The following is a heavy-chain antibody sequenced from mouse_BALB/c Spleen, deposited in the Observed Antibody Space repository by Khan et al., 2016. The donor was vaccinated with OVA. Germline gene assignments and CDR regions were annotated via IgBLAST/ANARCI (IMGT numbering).Heavy chain of an antibody. V-gene: IGHV1S34*01. J-gene: IGHJ4*01. CDR3: AREGELGLAMDY. CDR2: ISCYNGAT. Sequence: LVKTGASVKISCKASGYSFTGYYMHWVKQNHGKSLEWIGYISCYNGATRYNQKFKGKATFTVDTSSSTAYMQFNSLTSEDSAVYYCAREGELGLAMDYWGQGTSVTVSS. CDR1: GYSFTGYY. D-gene: IGHD4-1*01.